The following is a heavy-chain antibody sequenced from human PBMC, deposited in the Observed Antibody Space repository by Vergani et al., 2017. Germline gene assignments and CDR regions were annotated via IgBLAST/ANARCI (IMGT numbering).Heavy chain of an antibody. CDR2: IIPIFGTE. CDR3: ARGVPAKTNFDY. Sequence: QVQLVQSGAEVKKPGSSVKVSCKASGGNFSRYAISWVRQAPGQGLEWMGGIIPIFGTENYAQKFQGRVTITADESTSTAYMELSSLRSEDMAVYYCARGVPAKTNFDYWGQGTLVTVSS. CDR1: GGNFSRYA. V-gene: IGHV1-69*01. D-gene: IGHD6-25*01. J-gene: IGHJ4*02.